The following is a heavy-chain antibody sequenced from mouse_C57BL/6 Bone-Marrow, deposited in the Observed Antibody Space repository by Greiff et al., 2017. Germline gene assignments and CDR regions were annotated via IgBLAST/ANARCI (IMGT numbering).Heavy chain of an antibody. J-gene: IGHJ4*01. Sequence: DVQLVESGGGLVQPGGSLKLSCAASGFTFSDYYMYWVRQTPEKRLEWVAYISNGGGSTYYPDTVNGRFTLSRDNAKNTLYLQMSRLKSEDTAMYYCARPATTPFYAMDYWGQGTSVTVSS. CDR1: GFTFSDYY. CDR3: ARPATTPFYAMDY. CDR2: ISNGGGST. D-gene: IGHD1-2*01. V-gene: IGHV5-12*01.